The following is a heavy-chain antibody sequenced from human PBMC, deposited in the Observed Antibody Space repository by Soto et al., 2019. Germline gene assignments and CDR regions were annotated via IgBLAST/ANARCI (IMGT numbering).Heavy chain of an antibody. D-gene: IGHD1-7*01. CDR2: IYTSGST. J-gene: IGHJ6*02. CDR3: ASEMELKRDYYYYGMDV. Sequence: SETLSLTCTVSGGSISSYYWSWIRQPAGKGLEWLGRIYTSGSTNYNPSLKSRVTMSVDTSKNQFSLKLSSVTAADTAVYYCASEMELKRDYYYYGMDVWGQGTTVTVSS. V-gene: IGHV4-4*07. CDR1: GGSISSYY.